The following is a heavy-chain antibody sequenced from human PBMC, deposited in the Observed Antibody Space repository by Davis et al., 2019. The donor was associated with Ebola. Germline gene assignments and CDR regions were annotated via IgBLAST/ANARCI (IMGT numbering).Heavy chain of an antibody. Sequence: AASVKVSCKASGYTFTGYYIHWVRQAPGQGLEWMGWINPNSGGTNYAQKFQGRVTMTRDTSISTAYMELSRLRPDDTAVYYCARDGSISDQKSGELDYWGQGPLVTVSS. D-gene: IGHD7-27*01. CDR3: ARDGSISDQKSGELDY. J-gene: IGHJ4*02. CDR2: INPNSGGT. CDR1: GYTFTGYY. V-gene: IGHV1-2*02.